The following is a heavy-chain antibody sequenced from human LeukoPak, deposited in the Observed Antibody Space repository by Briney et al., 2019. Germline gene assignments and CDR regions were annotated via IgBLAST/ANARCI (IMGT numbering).Heavy chain of an antibody. D-gene: IGHD1-26*01. CDR3: ARGKSGSYGTKGY. CDR2: IKQDGSEK. Sequence: GGSLRLSCVAAGFTLSSYWMSWVRQAPGGGLGCVADIKQDGSEKYYVDSVKGRFTISRDNAKNSLYLQMNSLRVEDTAVYYCARGKSGSYGTKGYWGQGTLVTVSS. J-gene: IGHJ4*02. CDR1: GFTLSSYW. V-gene: IGHV3-7*01.